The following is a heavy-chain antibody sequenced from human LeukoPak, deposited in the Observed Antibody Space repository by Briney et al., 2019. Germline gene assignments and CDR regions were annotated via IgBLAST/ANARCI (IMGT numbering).Heavy chain of an antibody. CDR3: DPHDSASHF. V-gene: IGHV3-30-3*01. CDR2: ISSDGSNK. CDR1: GFTFKSYS. J-gene: IGHJ4*02. Sequence: GGSLRLSCAASGFTFKSYSMHWLRQAPGTGLEWVAFISSDGSNKYYADSVQGRFTIPRDNSKNTLYLQMNSLRHEDTAVYYCDPHDSASHFWGQGTLVTVSS. D-gene: IGHD6-6*01.